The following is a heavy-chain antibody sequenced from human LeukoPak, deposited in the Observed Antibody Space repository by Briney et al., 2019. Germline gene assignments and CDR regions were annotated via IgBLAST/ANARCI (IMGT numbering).Heavy chain of an antibody. J-gene: IGHJ1*01. CDR2: IYAGGNA. CDR1: GFTVSSNY. CDR3: ARVSGPGMNEYFHL. D-gene: IGHD3-10*01. V-gene: IGHV3-53*01. Sequence: GGSLRLSCAASGFTVSSNYMTWVRQAPGKGLQWVSVIYAGGNAYYADSVKGRFTISRDNAKNTLYLQMNSLRAEDTAVYYCARVSGPGMNEYFHLWGQGTLVTVSS.